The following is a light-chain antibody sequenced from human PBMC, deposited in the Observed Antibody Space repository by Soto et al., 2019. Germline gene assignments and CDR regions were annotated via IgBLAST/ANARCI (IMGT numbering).Light chain of an antibody. V-gene: IGKV3-20*01. Sequence: ERVMTHSPGTLSLSPGEIATLSCRASQSVSNNYLAWYQQKPGQAPRLLIYGASSRPTGIPDRFSGSGSGTDFTLTISRLEPEDFAVYYCQQYGSSSTFGQGTRLEI. CDR3: QQYGSSST. CDR2: GAS. CDR1: QSVSNNY. J-gene: IGKJ5*01.